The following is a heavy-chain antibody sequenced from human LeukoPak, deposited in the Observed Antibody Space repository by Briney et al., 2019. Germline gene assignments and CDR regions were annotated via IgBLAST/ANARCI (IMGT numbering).Heavy chain of an antibody. V-gene: IGHV3-30-3*01. J-gene: IGHJ4*02. CDR1: GFTLSSYA. CDR2: ISYDGSNK. D-gene: IGHD5-24*01. Sequence: PGGSLRLSCAASGFTLSSYAMHWVRQAPGKGLERVPVISYDGSNKYYADSVKGRFTISRDNSKNTLYLQMNSLRAEDTAVYYCAKDRGTEMATITGFDYWSQGTLVTVSS. CDR3: AKDRGTEMATITGFDY.